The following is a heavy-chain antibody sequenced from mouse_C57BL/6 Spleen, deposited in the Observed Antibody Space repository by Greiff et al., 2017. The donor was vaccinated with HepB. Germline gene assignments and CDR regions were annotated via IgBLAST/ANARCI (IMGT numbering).Heavy chain of an antibody. V-gene: IGHV1-82*01. D-gene: IGHD2-2*01. J-gene: IGHJ1*03. CDR3: ARGGGYDVGYWYFDV. CDR2: IYPGDGDT. Sequence: VQLQQSGPELVKPGASVKISCKASGYAFSSSWMNWVKQGPGKGLEWIGRIYPGDGDTNYNGKFKGKATLTADKSSSTAYMQLSSLTSEDSAVYFCARGGGYDVGYWYFDVWGTGTTVTVSS. CDR1: GYAFSSSW.